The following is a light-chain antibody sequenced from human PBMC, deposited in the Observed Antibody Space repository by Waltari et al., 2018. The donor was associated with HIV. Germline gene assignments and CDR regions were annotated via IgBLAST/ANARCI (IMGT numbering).Light chain of an antibody. V-gene: IGLV2-14*01. Sequence: QSALTQPASVSGSPGQSLTITCTGTHRNIGFFNLVSWYQQYPGKAPQLLIYGVTSRPPWVSNRFSGSKSGNTASLTISGLQTDDEAEYYCNSYSSDDTVVFGGGTKLTVL. J-gene: IGLJ2*01. CDR1: HRNIGFFNL. CDR3: NSYSSDDTVV. CDR2: GVT.